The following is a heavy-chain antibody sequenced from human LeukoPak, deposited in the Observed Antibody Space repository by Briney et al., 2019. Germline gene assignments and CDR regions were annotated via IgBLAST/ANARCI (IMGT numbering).Heavy chain of an antibody. CDR2: TYYRSKWYN. J-gene: IGHJ5*02. V-gene: IGHV6-1*01. CDR3: ARHRAIAAAGTTGSWFDP. D-gene: IGHD6-13*01. Sequence: SQTLSLTCAISGDSVSSNSAAWNWIRQSPSRGLEWLGRTYYRSKWYNDYAVSVKSRITINPDTSKNQFSLKLSSVTAADTAVYYCARHRAIAAAGTTGSWFDPWGQGTLVTVSS. CDR1: GDSVSSNSAA.